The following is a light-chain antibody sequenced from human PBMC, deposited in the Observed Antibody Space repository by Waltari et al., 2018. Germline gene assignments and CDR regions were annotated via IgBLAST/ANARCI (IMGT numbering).Light chain of an antibody. J-gene: IGLJ2*01. CDR3: STWDDSLNGVV. Sequence: QSVLAQPPSASGTPGQRVTISRSGIKSITPATTFTWYQPVPGTAPTPLIYDTYQRPSGVPDRFSGSKSGSSASLAISGLQSEDEADYFCSTWDDSLNGVVFGGGTRLTVL. CDR1: KSITPATT. CDR2: DTY. V-gene: IGLV1-44*01.